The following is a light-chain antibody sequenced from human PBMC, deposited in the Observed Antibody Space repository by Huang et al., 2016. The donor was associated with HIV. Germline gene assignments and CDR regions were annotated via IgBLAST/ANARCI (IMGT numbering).Light chain of an antibody. CDR2: DSS. V-gene: IGKV3-11*01. CDR1: QNIGHY. J-gene: IGKJ2*01. Sequence: EILLTQSPATLSLSPGETATLSCRANQNIGHYLGWYQQQSGQIPKLLIYDSSNRATDIPVRFSGNGSETDFTLTITALEPEDFALYYCHQRRSWPQTFGQGTKLEI. CDR3: HQRRSWPQT.